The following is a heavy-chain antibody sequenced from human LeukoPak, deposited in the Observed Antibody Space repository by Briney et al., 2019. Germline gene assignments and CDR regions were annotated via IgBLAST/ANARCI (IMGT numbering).Heavy chain of an antibody. CDR3: ARTYYYFPGSSSGSYNFDY. J-gene: IGHJ4*02. CDR2: ITYSGST. CDR1: GGSISSDF. Sequence: MPSETLSLTCTASGGSISSDFWSWIRQPPGKGLEWIGYITYSGSTNYNPSLRSRVTISINTSRNQFSLKLSSVTAADTAIYYCARTYYYFPGSSSGSYNFDYWGQGTPVTVSS. D-gene: IGHD3-10*01. V-gene: IGHV4-59*01.